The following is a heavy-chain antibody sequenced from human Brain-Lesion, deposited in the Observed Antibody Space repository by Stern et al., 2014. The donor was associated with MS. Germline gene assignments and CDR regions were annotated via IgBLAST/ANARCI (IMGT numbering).Heavy chain of an antibody. CDR3: AGEEDIRYCSGGSCTGNWFDP. D-gene: IGHD2-15*01. V-gene: IGHV4-39*01. CDR1: GGSVSSTSYA. Sequence: QLVESGPGLVKPSETLSLTCTVAGGSVSSTSYAWAWIRQPPGKGLEWIGTIYYSGNTYYSPSLKSRLTLSLDTTKNQFSPQLGFGTAADTAVYYCAGEEDIRYCSGGSCTGNWFDPWGQGTLVTVSS. CDR2: IYYSGNT. J-gene: IGHJ5*02.